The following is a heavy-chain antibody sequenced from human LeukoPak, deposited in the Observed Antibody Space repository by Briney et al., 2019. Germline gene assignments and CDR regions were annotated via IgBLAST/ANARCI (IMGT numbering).Heavy chain of an antibody. V-gene: IGHV3-13*01. J-gene: IGHJ4*02. CDR1: GFTFSSYD. D-gene: IGHD1-26*01. Sequence: PGGSLRLSCAASGFTFSSYDMHWVRQATGKGLEWVSAIGTAGDTHYPGSVKGRFTISRENAKNSLYLQMNSLRAGDTAVYYCARGGFYSGGYYFDYWGQGTLVTVSS. CDR2: IGTAGDT. CDR3: ARGGFYSGGYYFDY.